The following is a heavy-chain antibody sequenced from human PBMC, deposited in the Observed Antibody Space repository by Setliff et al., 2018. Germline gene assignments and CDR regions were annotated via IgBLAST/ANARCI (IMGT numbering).Heavy chain of an antibody. V-gene: IGHV4-34*01. CDR1: GGTFSHYY. Sequence: SETLSLTCGASGGTFSHYYWTWIRQSPGKGLEWIGEINHTGSTKCNPSLESRVTISIDTSKDQFSLEVASVTAADTAMYYCARPSGTGWPSPSYYFDYWGQGTQVTVSS. CDR3: ARPSGTGWPSPSYYFDY. CDR2: INHTGST. D-gene: IGHD6-19*01. J-gene: IGHJ4*02.